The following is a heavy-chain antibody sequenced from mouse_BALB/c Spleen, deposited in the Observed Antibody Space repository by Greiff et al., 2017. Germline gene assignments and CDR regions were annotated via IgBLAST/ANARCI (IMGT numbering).Heavy chain of an antibody. CDR2: ISNGGGST. J-gene: IGHJ2*01. CDR1: GFTFSSYT. D-gene: IGHD2-12*01. CDR3: ARQYYRGYFDY. Sequence: DVKLVESGGGLVQPGGSLKLSCAASGFTFSSYTMSWVRQTPEKRLEWVAYISNGGGSTYYPDTVKGRFTISRDNAKNTLYLQMSSLKSEDTAMYYCARQYYRGYFDYWGQGTTLTVSS. V-gene: IGHV5-12-2*01.